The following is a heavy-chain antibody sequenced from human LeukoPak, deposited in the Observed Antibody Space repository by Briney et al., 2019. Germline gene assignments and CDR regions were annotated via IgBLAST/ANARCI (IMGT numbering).Heavy chain of an antibody. CDR1: GYTFTSYG. D-gene: IGHD2-2*02. CDR2: ISAYNGNT. Sequence: ASVKVSCKASGYTFTSYGIRWVRPAPGQGLEWMGWISAYNGNTNYAQKLQGRVTMTTDTSTSTAYMELRSLRSDDTAVYYCARGSQDIVVVPAAIETFDYWGQGTLVTVSS. CDR3: ARGSQDIVVVPAAIETFDY. V-gene: IGHV1-18*01. J-gene: IGHJ4*02.